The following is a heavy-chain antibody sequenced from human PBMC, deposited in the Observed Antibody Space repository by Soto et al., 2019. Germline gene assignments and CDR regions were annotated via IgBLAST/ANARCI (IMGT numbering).Heavy chain of an antibody. Sequence: GGSLRLSCAASGFTVSRNYMGWVRQAPGKGLEWVSVIYSGGSTYYADSVKGRFTISRDNSKNTLYLQMNSLRAEDTAVYYCARSSNSIAAAGTGFDYWGQGTLVTVSS. D-gene: IGHD6-13*01. CDR1: GFTVSRNY. CDR3: ARSSNSIAAAGTGFDY. J-gene: IGHJ4*02. CDR2: IYSGGST. V-gene: IGHV3-53*01.